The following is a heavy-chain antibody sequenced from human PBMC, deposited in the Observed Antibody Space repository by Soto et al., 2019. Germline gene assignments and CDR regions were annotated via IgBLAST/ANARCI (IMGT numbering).Heavy chain of an antibody. J-gene: IGHJ4*02. Sequence: GGSLRLSCAASGFIFSSYGMHWFRQAPGKGLEWVAVISFDGSKKYYADSVKGRFTISRDNSKNTLDLHMNSLRTEDTAVYYCAKVAHSSGTFDYWGQGTLVTVSS. CDR1: GFIFSSYG. CDR2: ISFDGSKK. CDR3: AKVAHSSGTFDY. V-gene: IGHV3-30*18. D-gene: IGHD3-3*02.